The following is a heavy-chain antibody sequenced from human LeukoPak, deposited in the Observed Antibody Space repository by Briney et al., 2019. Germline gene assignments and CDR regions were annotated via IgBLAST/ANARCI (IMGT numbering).Heavy chain of an antibody. J-gene: IGHJ4*02. Sequence: ATVKVSCKASGYTFTSYYMHWVRQAPGQGLEWMGIINHSSGSISYAQKFQGRVTMTRVTSTSTVYMELSSLRSEDTAVYFCARGIVWDIVVVPAALGFDYWGQGTLVTVSS. CDR3: ARGIVWDIVVVPAALGFDY. D-gene: IGHD2-2*01. CDR1: GYTFTSYY. V-gene: IGHV1-46*01. CDR2: INHSSGSI.